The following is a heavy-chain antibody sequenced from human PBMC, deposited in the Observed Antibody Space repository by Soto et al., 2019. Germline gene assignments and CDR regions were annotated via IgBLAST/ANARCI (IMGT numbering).Heavy chain of an antibody. Sequence: SETLSLTCAVYGGSFIGYYWSWILQPPGKGLEWIGEINHSGSTNYNPSLKSRVTISVDTSKNQFSLKLSSVTAADTAVYYCARALQYSSSWYGGYYFDYWGQGTLVTVSS. CDR3: ARALQYSSSWYGGYYFDY. V-gene: IGHV4-34*01. CDR1: GGSFIGYY. J-gene: IGHJ4*02. D-gene: IGHD6-13*01. CDR2: INHSGST.